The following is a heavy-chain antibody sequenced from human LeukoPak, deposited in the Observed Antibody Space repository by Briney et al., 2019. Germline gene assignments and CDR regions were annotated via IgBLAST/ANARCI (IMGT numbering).Heavy chain of an antibody. J-gene: IGHJ4*02. D-gene: IGHD3-22*01. CDR1: GYTFTGYY. CDR2: INPNSGGT. V-gene: IGHV1-2*02. Sequence: ASVKVSCKASGYTFTGYYMHWVRQAPGQGLEWMGWINPNSGGTNYAQKSQGRVTMTRDTSISTAYMELSRLRSDDTAVYYCARSATMIVVAPQTSGFDYWGQGTLVTVSS. CDR3: ARSATMIVVAPQTSGFDY.